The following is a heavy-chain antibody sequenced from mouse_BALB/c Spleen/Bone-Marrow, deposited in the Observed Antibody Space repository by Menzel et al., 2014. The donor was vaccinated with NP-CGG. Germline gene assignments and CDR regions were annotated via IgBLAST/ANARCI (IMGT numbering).Heavy chain of an antibody. Sequence: EVQLVESGAELAKPGASVKLSCTASGFNIKDTYMHWVKQRPEQGLEWIGRIDPANGNTKSDPKFQGKATITADTSSNTTYLQLSSRTSENTAVDYCARGSTAATWYFDVWGAGTTVTVSS. D-gene: IGHD1-2*01. V-gene: IGHV14-3*02. CDR1: GFNIKDTY. CDR3: ARGSTAATWYFDV. J-gene: IGHJ1*01. CDR2: IDPANGNT.